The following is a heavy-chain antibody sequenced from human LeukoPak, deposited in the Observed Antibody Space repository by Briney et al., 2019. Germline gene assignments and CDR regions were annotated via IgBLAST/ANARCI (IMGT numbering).Heavy chain of an antibody. CDR3: ARGARYYYGSGSFDY. CDR1: GYSISSGYY. CDR2: IYHSGST. D-gene: IGHD3-10*01. V-gene: IGHV4-38-2*02. J-gene: IGHJ4*02. Sequence: PSETLSLTCTVSGYSISSGYYWGWIRQPPGKGLEWIGSIYHSGSTYYNPSLKSRVTISVDTSKNQFSLKLSSVTAADTAVYYCARGARYYYGSGSFDYWGQGTLVTVSS.